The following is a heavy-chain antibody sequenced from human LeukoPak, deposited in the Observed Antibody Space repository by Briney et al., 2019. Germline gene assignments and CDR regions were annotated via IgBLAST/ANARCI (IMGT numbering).Heavy chain of an antibody. D-gene: IGHD2-15*01. CDR2: IYPGDSDT. Sequence: GESLRISCKGSGYSFNTYWIGWVRQMPGKGLEWMGVIYPGDSDTRYSPSFQGQVTISVDRSINTAYLQWSSLKASDTAMYYCARPGARWYFEYWGQGTSVTVSS. J-gene: IGHJ4*02. CDR1: GYSFNTYW. V-gene: IGHV5-51*01. CDR3: ARPGARWYFEY.